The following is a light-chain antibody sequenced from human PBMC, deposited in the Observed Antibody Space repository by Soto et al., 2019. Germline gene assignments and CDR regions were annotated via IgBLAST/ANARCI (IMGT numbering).Light chain of an antibody. V-gene: IGLV2-14*01. CDR3: SSYTSSSTPVV. CDR2: EVS. Sequence: QSALTQPASVSGSPGQSITISCTGTSSDVGGYNYVSWYQQHPGKAPKLMIYEVSNRPSGVSNRFSGSKSGNPASLTISGLRAEDEADYYCSSYTSSSTPVVFGGGTKVTVL. J-gene: IGLJ2*01. CDR1: SSDVGGYNY.